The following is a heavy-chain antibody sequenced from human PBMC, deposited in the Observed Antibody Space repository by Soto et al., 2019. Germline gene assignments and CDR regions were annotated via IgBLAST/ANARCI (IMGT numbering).Heavy chain of an antibody. D-gene: IGHD3-10*01. V-gene: IGHV4-39*01. CDR1: GGSISSSSYY. Sequence: PSETLSLTCTVSGGSISSSSYYWGWIRQPPGKGLEWIGSIYYSGSTYYNPSLKSRVTISVDTSKNQFSLKLSSVTAADTAVYYCATLITKVRGVPYNWFDPWGQGTLVTVS. CDR3: ATLITKVRGVPYNWFDP. J-gene: IGHJ5*02. CDR2: IYYSGST.